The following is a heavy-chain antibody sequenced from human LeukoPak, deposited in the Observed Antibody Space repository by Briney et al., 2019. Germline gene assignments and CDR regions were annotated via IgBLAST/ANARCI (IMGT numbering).Heavy chain of an antibody. J-gene: IGHJ4*02. CDR2: ISSSSSYM. CDR3: GGCSGRSCYSVY. CDR1: GFTFSSYS. Sequence: PGGSLRLSCAASGFTFSSYSMNWVRQAPGKGLEWVSTISSSSSYMYYADSVKGRFTISRDNAKNSLYLQMNSLRAEHTAVYYCGGCSGRSCYSVYWGQGTLVTVSS. D-gene: IGHD2-15*01. V-gene: IGHV3-21*01.